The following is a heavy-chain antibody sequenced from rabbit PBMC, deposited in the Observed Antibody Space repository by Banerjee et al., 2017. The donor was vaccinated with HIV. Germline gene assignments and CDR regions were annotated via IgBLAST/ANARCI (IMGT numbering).Heavy chain of an antibody. CDR3: ARASGYAGYGSAVYFNL. CDR2: IYAGSSGST. J-gene: IGHJ4*01. CDR1: GFSFSSSYW. V-gene: IGHV1S40*01. Sequence: QSLEESGGDLVKPGASLTLTCTASGFSFSSSYWICWVRQAPGKGLEWIACIYAGSSGSTYYASWAKGRFTISKTSSTTVTLQMTSLTAADTATYFCARASGYAGYGSAVYFNLWGQGTLVTVS. D-gene: IGHD7-1*01.